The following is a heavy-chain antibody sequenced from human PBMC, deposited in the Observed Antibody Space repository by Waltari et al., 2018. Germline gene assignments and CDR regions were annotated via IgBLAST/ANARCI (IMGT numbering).Heavy chain of an antibody. CDR2: IRKDGSGK. D-gene: IGHD5-12*01. Sequence: EVQLVESGGGLVQPGGSLRLSCAASGFTFENYWLRWVRQPPGKGLGWGARIRKDGSGKFYVDAVKGRVTISRDNAKNSLYLQMSSLRGEDTAVYYCAGDNYGYSGHQPEDYWGQGTLVTVSS. CDR1: GFTFENYW. J-gene: IGHJ4*02. V-gene: IGHV3-7*01. CDR3: AGDNYGYSGHQPEDY.